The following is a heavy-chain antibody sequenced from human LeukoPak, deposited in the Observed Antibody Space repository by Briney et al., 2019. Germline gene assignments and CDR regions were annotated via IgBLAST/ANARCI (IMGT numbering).Heavy chain of an antibody. V-gene: IGHV4-4*07. J-gene: IGHJ4*02. Sequence: SETLSVTCTVSGGSISSYYWSWIRQPAGNGLEWIGRIYTSGSTNYNPSLKSRVTMSVDTSKNQFSLKLSSVTAADTAVYYCARMSEESSGWYSTNRRYFDYWGQGTLVTVSS. CDR2: IYTSGST. CDR1: GGSISSYY. D-gene: IGHD6-19*01. CDR3: ARMSEESSGWYSTNRRYFDY.